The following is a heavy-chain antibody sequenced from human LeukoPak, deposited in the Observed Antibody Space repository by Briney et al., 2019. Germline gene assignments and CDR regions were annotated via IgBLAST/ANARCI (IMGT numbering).Heavy chain of an antibody. V-gene: IGHV1-69*04. J-gene: IGHJ5*02. Sequence: ASVKVSCKASGGTFSSYNISWVRQAPGQGLEWMGSIFPILGIANYPQKCQSRVTITAHKSTSTAYMELSSLRSDDTAVYYCARDQSIFGQALRYNWFDPWGQGTLVTVSS. CDR1: GGTFSSYN. D-gene: IGHD3-3*01. CDR3: ARDQSIFGQALRYNWFDP. CDR2: IFPILGIA.